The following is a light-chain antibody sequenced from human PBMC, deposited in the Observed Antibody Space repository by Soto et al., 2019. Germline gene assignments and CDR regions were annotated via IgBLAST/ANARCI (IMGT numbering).Light chain of an antibody. CDR1: SSDVGGQNA. V-gene: IGLV2-23*02. J-gene: IGLJ2*01. Sequence: QSVLNQPASVSGSPGQSITISCTGTSSDVGGQNAVSWYQQHPGKAPKFMIYDVSKRPSGVSSRFSGSKSGNTASLTISGLQAEDEAEYYCCSYAGSSTVVFGGGTKLTVL. CDR3: CSYAGSSTVV. CDR2: DVS.